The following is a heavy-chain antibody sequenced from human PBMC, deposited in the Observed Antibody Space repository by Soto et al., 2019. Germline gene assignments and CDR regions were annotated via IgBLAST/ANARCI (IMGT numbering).Heavy chain of an antibody. CDR3: STSGGGQ. V-gene: IGHV3-7*01. Sequence: EVRLVESEGGLVQPGGSLRLSCAASGFTFSMSWMAWVRQPPGMGLEWVAKISPDGSGTDYVDSVRGRIVISRDNARSPLHLQMRTLGAEDMAVYSCSTSGGGQWGQGSRVTVSS. CDR1: GFTFSMSW. CDR2: ISPDGSGT. J-gene: IGHJ4*02. D-gene: IGHD1-1*01.